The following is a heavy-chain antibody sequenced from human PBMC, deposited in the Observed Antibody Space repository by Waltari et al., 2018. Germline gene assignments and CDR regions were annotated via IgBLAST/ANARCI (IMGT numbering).Heavy chain of an antibody. V-gene: IGHV3-7*01. CDR1: GFTFSRYW. CDR2: IKQDGSEK. J-gene: IGHJ4*02. Sequence: EVQLVESGGGLVQPGGSLRLSCAASGFTFSRYWMRWFRHAPGKGLELVANIKQDGSEKYYVDSVKGRFTISRDNAKNSVYLQMNSLRVEDTAVYYCARDCSRSSCYADYWGQGTLVTVSS. CDR3: ARDCSRSSCYADY. D-gene: IGHD2-2*01.